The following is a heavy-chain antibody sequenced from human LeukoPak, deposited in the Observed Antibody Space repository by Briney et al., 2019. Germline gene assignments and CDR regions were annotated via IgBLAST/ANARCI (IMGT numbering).Heavy chain of an antibody. V-gene: IGHV4-39*01. CDR3: ARQAVTGVTNRYFDY. Sequence: SETLSLTCAVSVGSIGISNSYWGWIRQPPGKGLEWIEGVSYSGSTYYSPSLKSRVTISVDTSKNQFSLKMSSVTAADTAVYYCARQAVTGVTNRYFDYWGQGTLVTVSS. D-gene: IGHD1-20*01. J-gene: IGHJ4*02. CDR1: VGSIGISNSY. CDR2: VSYSGST.